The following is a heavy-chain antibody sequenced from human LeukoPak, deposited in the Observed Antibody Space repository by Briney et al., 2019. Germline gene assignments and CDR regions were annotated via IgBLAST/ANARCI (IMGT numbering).Heavy chain of an antibody. Sequence: ASVKVSCKASGYIFSDYYMHWVRQAPGQGLEWMGGLNPDTGSTNYAQKFQARVIMTRDTSINTAYMELRRLRYDDTAMYFCARESFSGSGGLNWFAPWGQGTLVTVSA. CDR1: GYIFSDYY. V-gene: IGHV1-2*02. CDR2: LNPDTGST. D-gene: IGHD3-10*01. J-gene: IGHJ5*02. CDR3: ARESFSGSGGLNWFAP.